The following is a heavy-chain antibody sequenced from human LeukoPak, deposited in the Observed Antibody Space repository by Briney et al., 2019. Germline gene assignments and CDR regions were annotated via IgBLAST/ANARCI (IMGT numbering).Heavy chain of an antibody. CDR2: MNPNSGAT. D-gene: IGHD3-10*01. CDR3: ARGQYYGSGSQRFDP. Sequence: GASMKVSCKASGYTFTSYDINWVRQATGQGLEWMGWMNPNSGATDYPQNFQGRVTMTRNTSISTAYMELSTLRSEDTAVYYCARGQYYGSGSQRFDPWGQGTLVTVSS. J-gene: IGHJ5*02. CDR1: GYTFTSYD. V-gene: IGHV1-8*02.